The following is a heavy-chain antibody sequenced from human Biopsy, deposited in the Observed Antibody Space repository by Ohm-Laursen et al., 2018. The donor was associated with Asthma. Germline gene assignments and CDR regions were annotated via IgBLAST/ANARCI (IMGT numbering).Heavy chain of an antibody. Sequence: SLRLSCSASGFSLSDYYMSWIRQAPGKGLEWVSYISWSSSYTNYVDSVRGRFTISRDNVRNRLHLQMSSLRPDDSAAYHCAEDRFDNSVTSKYYYYGIDVWGQGTTVTVSS. J-gene: IGHJ6*02. D-gene: IGHD3-16*01. CDR1: GFSLSDYY. V-gene: IGHV3-11*06. CDR3: AEDRFDNSVTSKYYYYGIDV. CDR2: ISWSSSYT.